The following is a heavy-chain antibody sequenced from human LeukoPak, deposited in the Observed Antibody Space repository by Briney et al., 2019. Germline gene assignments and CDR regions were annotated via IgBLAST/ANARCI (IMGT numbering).Heavy chain of an antibody. CDR2: INPNSGGT. J-gene: IGHJ6*03. V-gene: IGHV1-2*02. CDR3: PRDDCSGSNCILMDV. Sequence: ASVKVSCKASGYHFTGHFIHWVRQAPGQGLEWLGWINPNSGGTNFAQKFQGRVAMTRDTSITTAYMELSSLRSDDTAVYYCPRDDCSGSNCILMDVWGNGTTVTVSS. CDR1: GYHFTGHF. D-gene: IGHD2-2*01.